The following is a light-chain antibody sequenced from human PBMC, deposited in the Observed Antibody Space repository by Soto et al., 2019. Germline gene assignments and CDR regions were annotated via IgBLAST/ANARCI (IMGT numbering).Light chain of an antibody. CDR3: QSYDSSLSKV. J-gene: IGLJ1*01. CDR1: SSNIGAGYD. V-gene: IGLV1-40*01. Sequence: QSVLTQPPSVSGAPGQRVTFSCTGSSSNIGAGYDVHWYQQLPGTAPKLLIYGNSNRPSGVPDRFSGSKSGTSASLAITGLQAEDEADYYCQSYDSSLSKVFGTGTKVTVL. CDR2: GNS.